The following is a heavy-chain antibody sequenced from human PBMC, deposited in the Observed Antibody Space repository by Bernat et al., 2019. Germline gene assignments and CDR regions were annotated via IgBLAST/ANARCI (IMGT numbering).Heavy chain of an antibody. CDR1: GFTFSSYA. D-gene: IGHD2-2*01. Sequence: EVQLLESGGGLVQPGGSLRLSCAASGFTFSSYAMSWVRQAPGKGLEWVSAISGSGGSTNYADSVKGRFTISRDNSKNTLYLQMNSLRAEDTAVYYCAKMFRGIVVVPAASTRLGVGMDVWGQGTTVTVSS. CDR2: ISGSGGST. J-gene: IGHJ6*02. CDR3: AKMFRGIVVVPAASTRLGVGMDV. V-gene: IGHV3-23*01.